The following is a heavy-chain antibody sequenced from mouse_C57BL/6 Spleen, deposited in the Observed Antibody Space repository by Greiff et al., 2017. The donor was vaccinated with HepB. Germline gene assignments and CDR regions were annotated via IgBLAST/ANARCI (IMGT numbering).Heavy chain of an antibody. D-gene: IGHD1-1*01. J-gene: IGHJ1*03. CDR1: GYSFTDYN. CDR2: INPNYGTT. Sequence: EVQRVESGPELVKPGASVKISCKASGYSFTDYNMNWVKQSNGKSLEWIGVINPNYGTTSYNQKFKGKATLTVDQSSSTAYMQLNSLTSEDSAVYYCARSLITTVVDWYFDVWGTGTTVTVSS. CDR3: ARSLITTVVDWYFDV. V-gene: IGHV1-39*01.